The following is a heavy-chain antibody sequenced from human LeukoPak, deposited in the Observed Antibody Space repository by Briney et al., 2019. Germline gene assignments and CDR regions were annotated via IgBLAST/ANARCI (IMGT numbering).Heavy chain of an antibody. Sequence: GGSLRLSCAASGFTFSSYWMSWVRQAPGKGLEWVANIKQDGSEKYYVDSVKGRFTISRDNAKNSLYLQMNSLRAEDTAVYYCARDDDGPYDAFDIWGQGTMVTVSS. CDR2: IKQDGSEK. J-gene: IGHJ3*02. CDR1: GFTFSSYW. D-gene: IGHD3-3*01. CDR3: ARDDDGPYDAFDI. V-gene: IGHV3-7*01.